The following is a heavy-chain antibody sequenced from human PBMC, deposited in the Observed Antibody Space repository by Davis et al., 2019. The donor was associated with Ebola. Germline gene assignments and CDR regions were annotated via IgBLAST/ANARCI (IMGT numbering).Heavy chain of an antibody. Sequence: GGSLRLSCAASGFTFSSYGMNWVRQAPGKGLEWVSYISSSSSTIYYADSVKGRFTISRDNAKNSLYLQMNSLRNEDTAVYYCARRHRYNWDGDGMDAWGQGTMVTVSS. CDR2: ISSSSSTI. V-gene: IGHV3-48*02. J-gene: IGHJ6*02. D-gene: IGHD1-20*01. CDR3: ARRHRYNWDGDGMDA. CDR1: GFTFSSYG.